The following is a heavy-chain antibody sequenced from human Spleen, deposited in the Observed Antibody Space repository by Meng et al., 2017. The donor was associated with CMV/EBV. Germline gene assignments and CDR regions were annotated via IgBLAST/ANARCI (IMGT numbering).Heavy chain of an antibody. Sequence: SGVSLSSGGSYWSWIRQHPGKGLEWIGYIYYSGSTYYHPSLKRRVTISVDTSKNQFSLKLSSVTAADTAVYYCARALHTGTTNWFDPWGQGTLVTVSS. D-gene: IGHD1-1*01. V-gene: IGHV4-31*02. CDR1: GVSLSSGGSY. CDR3: ARALHTGTTNWFDP. CDR2: IYYSGST. J-gene: IGHJ5*02.